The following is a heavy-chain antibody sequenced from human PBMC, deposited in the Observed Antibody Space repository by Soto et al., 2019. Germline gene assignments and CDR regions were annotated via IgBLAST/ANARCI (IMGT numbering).Heavy chain of an antibody. V-gene: IGHV3-9*01. CDR2: ISWNSGTI. D-gene: IGHD2-21*01. J-gene: IGHJ6*02. CDR3: VKDNGPDIVGGQYATDV. Sequence: GGSLRLSCAASRFTFDDYGMHWVRQVPGKGLEWVSGISWNSGTIGYADAVKGRFTISRGNAKNSLYLQMDSLRAEDTALYYCVKDNGPDIVGGQYATDVWGQGTTVTVSS. CDR1: RFTFDDYG.